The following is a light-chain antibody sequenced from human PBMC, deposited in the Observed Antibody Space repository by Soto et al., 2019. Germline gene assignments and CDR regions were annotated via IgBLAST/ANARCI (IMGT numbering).Light chain of an antibody. CDR1: QSVSSY. CDR2: DEP. V-gene: IGKV3-11*01. Sequence: EIVLTHSAATLALSPGERATLSCRASQSVSSYLAWYEQNPGQAPRLLIYDEPNRATGIPARFSGSGSGTDFTLTLRSLEPEDFAVYYCQQRTLFGGGTKVEIK. CDR3: QQRTL. J-gene: IGKJ4*01.